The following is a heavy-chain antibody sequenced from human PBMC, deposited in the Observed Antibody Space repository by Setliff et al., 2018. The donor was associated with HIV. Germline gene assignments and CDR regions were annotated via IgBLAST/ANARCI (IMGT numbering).Heavy chain of an antibody. CDR1: NGSFSEYY. V-gene: IGHV4-34*01. CDR3: ASSFVIGLVPY. Sequence: PSETLSLTCAVYNGSFSEYYWTWVRQPPGKELEWIGEISHGGRSTYNPSLKSRVAISVDTSRNQFSLKLSSVTAADTAIYYCASSFVIGLVPYWGQGTLVTVSS. D-gene: IGHD3-16*02. J-gene: IGHJ4*02. CDR2: ISHGGRS.